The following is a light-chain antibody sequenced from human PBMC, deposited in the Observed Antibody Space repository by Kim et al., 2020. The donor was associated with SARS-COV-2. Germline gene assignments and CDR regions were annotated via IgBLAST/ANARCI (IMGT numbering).Light chain of an antibody. V-gene: IGLV1-44*01. Sequence: GQRVTIAWSGSRPNDGSDSVKWYEQRPGTAPKHLISRNNQRPAGVPSHFSGAKAGPAACLAISGLQSEDEDDYYCAEWDGSLNGVVFGGGTQLTVL. CDR1: RPNDGSDS. CDR2: RNN. CDR3: AEWDGSLNGVV. J-gene: IGLJ2*01.